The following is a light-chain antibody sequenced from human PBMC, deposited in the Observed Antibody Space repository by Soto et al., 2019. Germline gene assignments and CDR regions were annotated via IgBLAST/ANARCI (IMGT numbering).Light chain of an antibody. CDR1: QSISSSY. Sequence: EIVLTQSPGTLSLFPGERATLSCRASQSISSSYLAWYQQKPGQAPRLLIYGASSRATGIPDRFSGAGSATDFTRTISRLEPEDLAVYYCHQYGSAPACTVGQGTKVVIK. CDR3: HQYGSAPACT. CDR2: GAS. V-gene: IGKV3-20*01. J-gene: IGKJ1*01.